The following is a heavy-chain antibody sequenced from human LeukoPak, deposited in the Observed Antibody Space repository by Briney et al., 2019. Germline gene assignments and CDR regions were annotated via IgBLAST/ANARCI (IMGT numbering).Heavy chain of an antibody. Sequence: ASVKVSCKVSGYTLTKLSMHWVRQAPGKGLEWMGGFDPGDGETIYAQKFQGRVTMTEDTSTDTAYMELSSLRSEDTAVYYCATDFSLTTGTVGWNWFDPWGQGTLVTVSS. V-gene: IGHV1-24*01. CDR3: ATDFSLTTGTVGWNWFDP. J-gene: IGHJ5*02. CDR2: FDPGDGET. D-gene: IGHD1-1*01. CDR1: GYTLTKLS.